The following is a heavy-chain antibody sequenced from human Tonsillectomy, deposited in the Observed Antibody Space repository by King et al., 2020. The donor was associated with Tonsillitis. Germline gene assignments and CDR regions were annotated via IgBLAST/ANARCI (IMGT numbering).Heavy chain of an antibody. Sequence: VQLVESGAGLVQPGGSLRLSCAASGFTVNTNYMSWIRQAPGKGLEWVSVIYSGGNTHYADSVKGRFTISRHNSKNTLYLQMNSLRAEDTAVYYCARGGANDFWSGYFAYWGQGTLVTVSS. D-gene: IGHD3-3*01. J-gene: IGHJ4*02. CDR1: GFTVNTNY. CDR2: IYSGGNT. V-gene: IGHV3-53*04. CDR3: ARGGANDFWSGYFAY.